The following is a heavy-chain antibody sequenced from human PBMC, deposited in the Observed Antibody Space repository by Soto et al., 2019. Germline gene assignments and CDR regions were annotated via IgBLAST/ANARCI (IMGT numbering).Heavy chain of an antibody. CDR3: AKGSKRGGVWTAYYFDY. V-gene: IGHV3-23*01. CDR2: ISGSGGST. J-gene: IGHJ4*02. CDR1: GFTFSSYA. Sequence: PGGSLRLSCAASGFTFSSYAMSWVRQAPGKGLEWVSAISGSGGSTYYADSVKGRFTISRDNSKNTLYLQMNSLRAEDTAVYYCAKGSKRGGVWTAYYFDYWGQGTLVTVSS. D-gene: IGHD3-16*01.